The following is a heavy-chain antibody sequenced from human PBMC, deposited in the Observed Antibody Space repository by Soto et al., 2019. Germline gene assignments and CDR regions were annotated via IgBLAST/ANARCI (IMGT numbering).Heavy chain of an antibody. V-gene: IGHV3-30-3*01. CDR3: AREGPYCLSTSCYLVYGMDV. J-gene: IGHJ6*02. CDR2: ISYDGSNK. CDR1: GFTFSSYA. D-gene: IGHD2-2*01. Sequence: QVQLVESGGGVVQPGRSLRLSCAASGFTFSSYAMHWVRQAPGKGLEWVAVISYDGSNKYYADSVKGRFTISRDNSKNPXYPXMNSRRAEDTAVYYCAREGPYCLSTSCYLVYGMDVWGQGTTVTVSS.